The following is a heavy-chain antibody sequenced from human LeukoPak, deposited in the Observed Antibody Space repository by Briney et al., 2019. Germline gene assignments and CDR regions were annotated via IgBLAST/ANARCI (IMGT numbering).Heavy chain of an antibody. V-gene: IGHV1-8*01. CDR1: GYTFTSYD. CDR3: ARNLMYCSRTTCYLDY. J-gene: IGHJ4*02. D-gene: IGHD2-2*01. Sequence: KPGASVKVSCKASGYTFTSYDINWVRQATGQGLEWMGLMNPKNGHTVYAQKFQGRVTMTRDTSISTAYLELSSLRSEDTAVYYCARNLMYCSRTTCYLDYWGQGTLVTVSS. CDR2: MNPKNGHT.